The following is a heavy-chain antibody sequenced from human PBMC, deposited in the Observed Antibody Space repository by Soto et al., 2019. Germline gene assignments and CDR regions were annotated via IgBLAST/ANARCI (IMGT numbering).Heavy chain of an antibody. CDR1: GGSISSGDYY. D-gene: IGHD1-26*01. J-gene: IGHJ4*02. CDR3: ARADRWGATPSVADY. Sequence: SETLSLTCTVSGGSISSGDYYWSWIRQPPGKGLEWIGYIYYSGSTYYNPSLKSRVTISVDTSKNQFSLKLSSVTAADTAVYYCARADRWGATPSVADYWGQGTLVTVSS. CDR2: IYYSGST. V-gene: IGHV4-30-4*01.